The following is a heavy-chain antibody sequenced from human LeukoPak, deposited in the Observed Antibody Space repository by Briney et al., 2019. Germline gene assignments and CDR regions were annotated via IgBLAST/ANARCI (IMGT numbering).Heavy chain of an antibody. CDR3: ARTILEYYYDSNGRYYFEY. CDR1: GGSLSSFY. J-gene: IGHJ4*02. D-gene: IGHD3-22*01. Sequence: PSETLSLTCTVSGGSLSSFYWSWIRQPPGKGLEWTGYIYYSGSTNYNPSLESRVTISVDTSKNQFSQKLSSVTAADTAVYYCARTILEYYYDSNGRYYFEYWGQGTLVTVSS. CDR2: IYYSGST. V-gene: IGHV4-59*01.